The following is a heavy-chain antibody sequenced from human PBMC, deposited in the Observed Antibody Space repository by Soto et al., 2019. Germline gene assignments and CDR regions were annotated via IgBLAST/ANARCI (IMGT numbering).Heavy chain of an antibody. Sequence: GGSLRLSCAASGFTFSSYGMHWVRQAPGKGLEWVAVISYDGSNKYYADSVKGRFTISRDNSKNTLYLQMNSLRAEDTAVYYCAKDLRYCSSTSCYFLGPGGIDYWGQGTLVTVSS. J-gene: IGHJ4*02. CDR1: GFTFSSYG. D-gene: IGHD2-2*01. V-gene: IGHV3-30*18. CDR2: ISYDGSNK. CDR3: AKDLRYCSSTSCYFLGPGGIDY.